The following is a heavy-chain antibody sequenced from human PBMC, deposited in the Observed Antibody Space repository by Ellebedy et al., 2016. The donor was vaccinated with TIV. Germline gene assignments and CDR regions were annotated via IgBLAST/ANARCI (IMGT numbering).Heavy chain of an antibody. V-gene: IGHV3-7*03. J-gene: IGHJ6*02. CDR1: GFTFSSYW. Sequence: GESLKISCAASGFTFSSYWMSWVRQAPGKGLEWVASIKQEGSETRYVDSVKGRFTISRDNAKNSLYLQMNSLRAEDTAVYYCAREGDTAMVHGMDVWGQGTTVTVSS. CDR2: IKQEGSET. CDR3: AREGDTAMVHGMDV. D-gene: IGHD5-18*01.